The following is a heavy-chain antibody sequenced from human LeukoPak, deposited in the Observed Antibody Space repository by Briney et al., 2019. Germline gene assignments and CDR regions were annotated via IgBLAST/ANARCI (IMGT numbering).Heavy chain of an antibody. D-gene: IGHD3-3*01. CDR2: IYTSGST. CDR1: GGSISSYY. V-gene: IGHV4-4*07. CDR3: ARDKAFWSGYPKNWFDP. Sequence: SETLSLTCTVSGGSISSYYWCWIRQPAGKGLEWIGRIYTSGSTNYNPSLKSRVSMSVDTSKHKFSLKLSSVTAADTAVYYWARDKAFWSGYPKNWFDPWGQGTLATVSS. J-gene: IGHJ5*02.